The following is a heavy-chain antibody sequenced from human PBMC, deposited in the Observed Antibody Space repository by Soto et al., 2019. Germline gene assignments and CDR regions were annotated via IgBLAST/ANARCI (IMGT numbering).Heavy chain of an antibody. J-gene: IGHJ4*02. CDR3: AREVNALGNDY. CDR1: GYTFTSYD. D-gene: IGHD7-27*01. Sequence: QVQLVQSGAEVKKPGASVKVSCKASGYTFTSYDINWVRQATGQGLEWMGWMKPNSGNTGYAQKFQGRGTMTRNTSISTAYMALSSLRSEDTAVCYCAREVNALGNDYWGQGTLVTVSS. V-gene: IGHV1-8*01. CDR2: MKPNSGNT.